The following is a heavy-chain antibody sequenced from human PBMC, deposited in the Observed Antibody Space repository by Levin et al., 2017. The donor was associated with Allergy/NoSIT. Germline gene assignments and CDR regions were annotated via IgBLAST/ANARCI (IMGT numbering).Heavy chain of an antibody. CDR2: IYTSEST. Sequence: SETLSLTCAVSGAPINTGNYYWTWLRQPAGKGLEWIGRIYTSESTNFNPSLKSRVTISLETSKNQFSLKLTSVTAADTAVYYCARDRAYCTGAACYRTDAFNIWGQGTMVTVS. CDR3: ARDRAYCTGAACYRTDAFNI. CDR1: GAPINTGNYY. D-gene: IGHD2-8*02. J-gene: IGHJ3*02. V-gene: IGHV4-61*02.